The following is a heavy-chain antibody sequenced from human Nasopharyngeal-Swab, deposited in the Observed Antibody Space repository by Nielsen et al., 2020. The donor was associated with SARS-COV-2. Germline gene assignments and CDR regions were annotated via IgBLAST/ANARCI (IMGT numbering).Heavy chain of an antibody. CDR2: ISGSGGST. CDR1: GFTFSSYA. CDR3: ANGRYSYGHFDY. J-gene: IGHJ4*02. Sequence: ESLKISCAASGFTFSSYAMSWVRQAPGKGLAWVSAISGSGGSTYYADSVKGRFTISRDNSKNTLYLQMNSLRAEDTAVYYCANGRYSYGHFDYWGQGTLVTVSS. V-gene: IGHV3-23*01. D-gene: IGHD5-18*01.